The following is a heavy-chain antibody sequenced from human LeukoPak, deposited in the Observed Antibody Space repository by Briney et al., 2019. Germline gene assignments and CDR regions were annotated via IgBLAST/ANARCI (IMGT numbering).Heavy chain of an antibody. CDR3: ARDDGDDISIVNDYYLDS. CDR2: ISSSSTYI. V-gene: IGHV3-21*01. Sequence: GGSLRLSCSASGFTFSTYSMSWVRQAPGKGLEWVSSISSSSTYIYYVDSVKGRFTISRDNSKNTLYLQMNSLRNEDTAVYYCARDDGDDISIVNDYYLDSWGQGTLVTVSS. D-gene: IGHD2/OR15-2a*01. J-gene: IGHJ4*02. CDR1: GFTFSTYS.